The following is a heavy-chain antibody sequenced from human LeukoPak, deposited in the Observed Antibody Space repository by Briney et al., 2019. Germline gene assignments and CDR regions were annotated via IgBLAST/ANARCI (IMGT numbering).Heavy chain of an antibody. CDR1: GYSISSGYY. V-gene: IGHV4-38-2*02. CDR2: IYHSGST. D-gene: IGHD3-22*01. J-gene: IGHJ4*02. CDR3: YYYDSSGPDY. Sequence: PSETLSLTCTVSGYSISSGYYWGWIRQPPGKGLEWIGSIYHSGSTYYNPSLKSRVTISVDTSKYQFSLKLSSVTAADTAVYYCYYYDSSGPDYWGQGTLVTVSS.